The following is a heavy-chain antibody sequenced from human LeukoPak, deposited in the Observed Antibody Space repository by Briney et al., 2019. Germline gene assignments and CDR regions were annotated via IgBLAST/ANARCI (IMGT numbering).Heavy chain of an antibody. CDR2: IKTVNGDT. D-gene: IGHD6-19*01. CDR1: GYIFTNYA. V-gene: IGHV1-3*03. J-gene: IGHJ4*02. Sequence: ASVKVSCKASGYIFTNYAIHWLRQAPGQGLEWMGWIKTVNGDTKYSQEFQGRPTITSDTSASTAYLELSSLRFEDMAVYYCARVAGTLFDYWGQGTLVTVSS. CDR3: ARVAGTLFDY.